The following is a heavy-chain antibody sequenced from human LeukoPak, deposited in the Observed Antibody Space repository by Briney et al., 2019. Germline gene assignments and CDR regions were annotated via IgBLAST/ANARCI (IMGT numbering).Heavy chain of an antibody. D-gene: IGHD1-14*01. Sequence: GGSLRLSCAASGFTFSSYLMSWVRQAPGKGLELAANIKQDGSEKYYVDSVKGRFTISRDNAKNSLYLQMNSLRAEDTAVYYCARNQRRLDYWGQGTLVTVSS. J-gene: IGHJ4*02. CDR2: IKQDGSEK. CDR1: GFTFSSYL. V-gene: IGHV3-7*01. CDR3: ARNQRRLDY.